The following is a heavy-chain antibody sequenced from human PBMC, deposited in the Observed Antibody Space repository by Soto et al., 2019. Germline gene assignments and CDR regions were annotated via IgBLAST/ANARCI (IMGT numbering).Heavy chain of an antibody. J-gene: IGHJ4*02. V-gene: IGHV4-59*01. D-gene: IGHD3-3*01. CDR1: GTSIRGYY. CDR2: IYYTGTT. CDR3: AREVSSFGSNHFDS. Sequence: SETLSLTCSVSGTSIRGYYWTWIRQPPGKGLEWIEYIYYTGTTKYNPSLKSRVTISVDTSKNQFSLRLNSVTAADTAVYYCAREVSSFGSNHFDSWGQGALVTVSS.